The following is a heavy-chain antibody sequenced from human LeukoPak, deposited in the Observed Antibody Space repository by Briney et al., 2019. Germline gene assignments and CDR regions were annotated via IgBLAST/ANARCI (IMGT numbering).Heavy chain of an antibody. Sequence: GGSLRLSCAAFGFTFSSYWMSWVRQAPGKGLEWVAVIWYDGSNKYYADSVKGRFTISRDNSKNTLYLQMNSLRAEDTAVYYCAKTMVRGVIPSPLDYWGQGTLVTVSS. D-gene: IGHD3-10*01. CDR3: AKTMVRGVIPSPLDY. V-gene: IGHV3-33*08. J-gene: IGHJ4*02. CDR1: GFTFSSYW. CDR2: IWYDGSNK.